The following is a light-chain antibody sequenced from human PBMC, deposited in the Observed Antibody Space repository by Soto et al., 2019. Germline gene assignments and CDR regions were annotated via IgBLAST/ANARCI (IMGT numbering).Light chain of an antibody. Sequence: EIVLTRSPGTLSLSPGERATLSCRASQSVSSTYLAWYQHKPGQAPRLLIYGASSRETGIPDTFSGSGSGTDFTLTISRLEPEDFAVYYCEQYDSYQYTFCQGTKVDIK. CDR1: QSVSSTY. J-gene: IGKJ2*01. V-gene: IGKV3-20*01. CDR2: GAS. CDR3: EQYDSYQYT.